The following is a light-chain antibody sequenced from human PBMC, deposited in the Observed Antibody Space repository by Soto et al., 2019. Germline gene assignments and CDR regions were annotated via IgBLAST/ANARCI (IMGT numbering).Light chain of an antibody. J-gene: IGLJ1*01. Sequence: QSALTQPASVSGSPGQSITISCTGTSSDVGGYSYVSWYQQHPGDAPKLMIYHVTNRPSGVSDRFSGSKSGNTASLTISGLQAEGEADYYCSSYTSSTVYIFGTGTKVT. CDR2: HVT. CDR1: SSDVGGYSY. CDR3: SSYTSSTVYI. V-gene: IGLV2-14*03.